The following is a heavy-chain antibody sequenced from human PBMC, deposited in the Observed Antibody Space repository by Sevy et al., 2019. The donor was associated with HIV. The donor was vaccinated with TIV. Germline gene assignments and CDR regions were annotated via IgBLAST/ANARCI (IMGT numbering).Heavy chain of an antibody. D-gene: IGHD4-4*01. J-gene: IGHJ6*02. Sequence: ASVKVSCKASGYTFTGYYMHWVRQAPGQGLEWMGWINPNSGGTNYAQKFQGRVTMTRDTSISTAYMELSRLRSDDTAVYYCASSDDYSNYYYYGMDAWGQGTTVTVSS. CDR1: GYTFTGYY. CDR3: ASSDDYSNYYYYGMDA. V-gene: IGHV1-2*02. CDR2: INPNSGGT.